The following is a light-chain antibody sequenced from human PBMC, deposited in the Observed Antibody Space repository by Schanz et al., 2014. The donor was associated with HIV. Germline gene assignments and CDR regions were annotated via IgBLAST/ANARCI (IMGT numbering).Light chain of an antibody. J-gene: IGKJ2*01. CDR1: QTVSSNS. V-gene: IGKV3D-20*02. Sequence: EIVLTQSPVILSLSPGERATLSCRASQTVSSNSLGWYQQKRGQVPRLLIYSASRRANGIPDRFSGSGSGTDFTLTISRLEPEDFAVYYCQQYSDWPPSTFGQGTKLEIK. CDR2: SAS. CDR3: QQYSDWPPST.